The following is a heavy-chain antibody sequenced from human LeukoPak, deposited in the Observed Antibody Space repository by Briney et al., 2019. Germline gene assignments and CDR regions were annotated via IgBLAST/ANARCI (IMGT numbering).Heavy chain of an antibody. V-gene: IGHV3-23*01. CDR3: ARRLVVTASSHWYFDL. J-gene: IGHJ2*01. CDR1: GFTFSRYA. D-gene: IGHD2-21*02. CDR2: ISGSGAGT. Sequence: PGGSLRLSCAASGFTFSRYAMSRVRLAPGKGLEWLSGISGSGAGTFYADSVEGRFTISRDNSKNTLYLHMNSLTAVDTAVYCCARRLVVTASSHWYFDLWGRGTLVTVSA.